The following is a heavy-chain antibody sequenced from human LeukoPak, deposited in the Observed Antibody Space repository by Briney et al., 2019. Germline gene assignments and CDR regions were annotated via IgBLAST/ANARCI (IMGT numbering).Heavy chain of an antibody. Sequence: ASVKVSCKASGYTFTSYGISWVRQAPGQGLEWMGWISAYNGNTNYAQKLQGRVTMTTDTSTSTAYMELRSLRSDDTAVYYCARDLLQAAAGQYNWFDPWGQGTLVTVSS. D-gene: IGHD6-13*01. CDR3: ARDLLQAAAGQYNWFDP. CDR1: GYTFTSYG. CDR2: ISAYNGNT. V-gene: IGHV1-18*01. J-gene: IGHJ5*02.